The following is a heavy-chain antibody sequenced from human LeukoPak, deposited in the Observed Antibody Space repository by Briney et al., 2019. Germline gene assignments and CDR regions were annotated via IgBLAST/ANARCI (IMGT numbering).Heavy chain of an antibody. CDR1: GYNFTNYW. D-gene: IGHD6-19*01. Sequence: GESLQISCQGSGYNFTNYWIGWVRQMPGKGLEWMGIIYPGDSDTRYSPSFQGQVTISADKSISTAYLQWSSLKASDTAMYYCAREYSSGWADYWGQGTLVTVSS. CDR2: IYPGDSDT. J-gene: IGHJ4*02. CDR3: AREYSSGWADY. V-gene: IGHV5-51*01.